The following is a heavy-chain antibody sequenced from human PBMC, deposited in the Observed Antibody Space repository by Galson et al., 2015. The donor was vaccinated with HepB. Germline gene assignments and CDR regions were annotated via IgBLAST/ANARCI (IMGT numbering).Heavy chain of an antibody. D-gene: IGHD4/OR15-4a*01. CDR3: TRDHDYRGSGCYYGMDV. CDR1: GFTFSVHG. Sequence: LRLSCAASGFTFSVHGIHWVRQAPGKGLEWVALIWFDGHTTYYADSVKGRLTISRDNSKDTVHLDMHNLRAEDTALYHCTRDHDYRGSGCYYGMDVWGPGTTVTVSS. CDR2: IWFDGHTT. J-gene: IGHJ6*02. V-gene: IGHV3-33*01.